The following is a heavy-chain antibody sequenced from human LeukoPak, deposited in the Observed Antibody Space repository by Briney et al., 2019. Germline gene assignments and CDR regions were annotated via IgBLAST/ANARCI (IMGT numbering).Heavy chain of an antibody. J-gene: IGHJ4*02. Sequence: ASVKVSCKASGGTFSSYAISWVRQAPGQGLEWMGGIIPIFGTANYAQKFQGRVTITRDTSASTAYMELSSLRSEDTAVYYCARDRNYYDSSGYSYYFDYWGQGTLVTVSS. D-gene: IGHD3-22*01. V-gene: IGHV1-69*05. CDR2: IIPIFGTA. CDR1: GGTFSSYA. CDR3: ARDRNYYDSSGYSYYFDY.